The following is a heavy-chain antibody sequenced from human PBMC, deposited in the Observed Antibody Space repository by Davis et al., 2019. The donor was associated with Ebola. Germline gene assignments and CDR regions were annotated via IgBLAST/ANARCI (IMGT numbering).Heavy chain of an antibody. Sequence: PGGSLRLSCAASGFTFSSYGMHWVRQAPGKGLEWVAVISYDGSNKYYADSVKGRFTISRDNSKNTLYLQMNSLRAEDTAVYYCAKALNDYGDYLDAFDIWGQGTMVTVSS. D-gene: IGHD4-17*01. J-gene: IGHJ3*02. CDR2: ISYDGSNK. V-gene: IGHV3-30*18. CDR1: GFTFSSYG. CDR3: AKALNDYGDYLDAFDI.